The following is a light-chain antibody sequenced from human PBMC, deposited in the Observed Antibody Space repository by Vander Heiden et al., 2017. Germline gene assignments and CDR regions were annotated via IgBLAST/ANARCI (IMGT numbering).Light chain of an antibody. CDR2: AAS. J-gene: IGKJ4*01. CDR1: QSISSY. CDR3: QQSYSTPLT. V-gene: IGKV1-39*01. Sequence: DIQMTQSSSSLSASVGHRVTITCRASQSISSYINWYQQKPGKAPKLLIYAASSLQSGVPSRFSGSGSGTDFTLTISSLQPEDFATYYCQQSYSTPLTFGGGTKVEIK.